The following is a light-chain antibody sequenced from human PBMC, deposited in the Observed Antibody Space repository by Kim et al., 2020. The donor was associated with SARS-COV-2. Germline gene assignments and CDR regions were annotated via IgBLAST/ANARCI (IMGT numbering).Light chain of an antibody. Sequence: ASVGDRVTITCRESQSISTYLNWYQQKPGNAPHLLIPAPFTLQSAVPSMFSGSGSGTDLTLTISSLQPEDFATYYCQQTYNTPCTFGQRTTVDIK. CDR1: QSISTY. V-gene: IGKV1-39*01. J-gene: IGKJ1*01. CDR2: APF. CDR3: QQTYNTPCT.